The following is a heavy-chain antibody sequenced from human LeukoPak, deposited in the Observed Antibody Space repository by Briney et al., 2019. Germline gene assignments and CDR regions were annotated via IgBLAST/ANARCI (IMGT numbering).Heavy chain of an antibody. CDR2: ISGYNGNT. D-gene: IGHD5-12*01. J-gene: IGHJ4*02. Sequence: ASVKVSCKASGYTFSRYGITWVRQAPGQGLEWMGWISGYNGNTNYAQKLQGRATMTTDTSTSTAYMELRSLRSDDTAMYYCARDYGYGVTVMISDDYWGQGTLVTVSS. V-gene: IGHV1-18*01. CDR3: ARDYGYGVTVMISDDY. CDR1: GYTFSRYG.